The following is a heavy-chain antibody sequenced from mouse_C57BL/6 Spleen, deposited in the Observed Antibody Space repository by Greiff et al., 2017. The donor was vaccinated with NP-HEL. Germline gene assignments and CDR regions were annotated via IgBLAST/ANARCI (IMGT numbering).Heavy chain of an antibody. Sequence: EVKLMESGGGLVKPGGSLKLSCAASGFTFSSYTMSWVRQTPEKRLEWVATISGGGGNTYYPDSVKGRFTISRDNAKNTLYLQMSSLRSEDTALYYCASRAQATFAYWGQGTLVTVSA. J-gene: IGHJ3*01. CDR1: GFTFSSYT. V-gene: IGHV5-9*01. CDR3: ASRAQATFAY. D-gene: IGHD3-2*02. CDR2: ISGGGGNT.